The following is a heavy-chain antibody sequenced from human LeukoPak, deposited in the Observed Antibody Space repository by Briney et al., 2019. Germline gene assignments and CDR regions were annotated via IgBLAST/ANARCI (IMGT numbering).Heavy chain of an antibody. CDR2: INHSGST. Sequence: PSETLSLTCAVYGGSFSGYYWSWIRQPPGKGLEWIGEINHSGSTNYNPSLKSRVSISVDTSKNQFSLKLSSVTAADTAVYYCARGLAYCGGDCSRPRFPRGYWGQGTLVTVSS. CDR3: ARGLAYCGGDCSRPRFPRGY. J-gene: IGHJ4*02. D-gene: IGHD2-21*02. CDR1: GGSFSGYY. V-gene: IGHV4-34*01.